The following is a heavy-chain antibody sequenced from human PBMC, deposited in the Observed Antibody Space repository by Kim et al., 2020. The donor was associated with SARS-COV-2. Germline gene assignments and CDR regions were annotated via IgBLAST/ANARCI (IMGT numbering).Heavy chain of an antibody. D-gene: IGHD3-16*01. CDR3: AGGDLALGLGWFDP. CDR2: IYYSGAT. Sequence: SETLSLTCTVSGGSISSYYWSWIRQPPGKGLEWIGYIYYSGATNSNPSLKVAVPLSLDTSRTQFSLNRSSLTAADTAVYSVAGGDLALGLGWFDPGGQGT. CDR1: GGSISSYY. J-gene: IGHJ5*02. V-gene: IGHV4-59*01.